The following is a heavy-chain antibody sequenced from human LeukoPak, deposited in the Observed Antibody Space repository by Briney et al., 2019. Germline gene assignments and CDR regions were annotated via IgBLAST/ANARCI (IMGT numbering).Heavy chain of an antibody. V-gene: IGHV4-4*02. CDR3: ARGVLLWFGGAFNWFDP. Sequence: SETLSLTCAVSGGSISSSNWWSWVRQPPGKGLEWIGRIYTSGSTNYNPSLKSRVTISVDTSKNQFSLKLSSVTAADTAVYYCARGVLLWFGGAFNWFDPWGQGTLVTVSS. D-gene: IGHD3-10*01. CDR2: IYTSGST. CDR1: GGSISSSNW. J-gene: IGHJ5*02.